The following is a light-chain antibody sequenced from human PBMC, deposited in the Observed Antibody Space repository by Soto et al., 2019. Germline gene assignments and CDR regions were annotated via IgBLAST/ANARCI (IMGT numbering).Light chain of an antibody. CDR1: QGISNY. CDR2: AAS. Sequence: DIQMTQSPSSLSASVGDRVTITCRASQGISNYLAWYQQKSGKVPKLLIYAASSLRSGVPSRFSGSGSGTDFTLTISCLQSEDFATYYCQQYYSFPWTFGQGTKVDIK. CDR3: QQYYSFPWT. J-gene: IGKJ1*01. V-gene: IGKV1-27*01.